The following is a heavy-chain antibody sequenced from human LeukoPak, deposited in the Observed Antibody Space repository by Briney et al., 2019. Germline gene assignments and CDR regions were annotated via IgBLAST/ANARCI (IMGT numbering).Heavy chain of an antibody. V-gene: IGHV1-2*02. J-gene: IGHJ3*02. Sequence: ASVKVSCKASGYTFTGYYMHWVRQAPGQGLEWMGWINPNSGVTNYAQKFQGRVTMTRDTSISTAYMELSRLRSDDTAVYYCARDHTAGDAFDIWGQGTMVTVSS. D-gene: IGHD2-21*02. CDR2: INPNSGVT. CDR1: GYTFTGYY. CDR3: ARDHTAGDAFDI.